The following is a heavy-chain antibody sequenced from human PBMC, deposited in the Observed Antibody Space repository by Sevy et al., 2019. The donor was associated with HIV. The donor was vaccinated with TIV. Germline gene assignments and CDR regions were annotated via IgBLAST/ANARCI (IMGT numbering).Heavy chain of an antibody. CDR3: ARGMGGADY. CDR1: RGYISNRNW. J-gene: IGHJ4*01. D-gene: IGHD3-16*01. CDR2: VYHDGAI. V-gene: IGHV4-4*02. Sequence: SETLSLTCGVSRGYISNRNWWSWIRQPPGKGLEFIGEVYHDGAINYNPALRSRVTISVDNSKNLFSLKLTSVTAADTAVYYCARGMGGADYWGQGILVTVSS.